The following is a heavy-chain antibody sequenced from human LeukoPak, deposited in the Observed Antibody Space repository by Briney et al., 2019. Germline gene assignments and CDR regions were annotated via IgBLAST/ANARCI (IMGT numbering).Heavy chain of an antibody. CDR1: GFTFSSYG. J-gene: IGHJ4*02. CDR2: ISGGGGGT. V-gene: IGHV3-23*01. CDR3: AKEERSSSGWPFDY. Sequence: GGSLRLSCAASGFTFSSYGMHWVRQAPGKGLEWVSAISGGGGGTYYADSVKGRFIISRDNSKNTLFLQMNSLRAEDTAVYYCAKEERSSSGWPFDYWGQGTLVTVSS. D-gene: IGHD6-19*01.